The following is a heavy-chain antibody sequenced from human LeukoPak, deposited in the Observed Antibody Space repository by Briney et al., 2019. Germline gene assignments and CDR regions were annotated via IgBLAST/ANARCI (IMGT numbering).Heavy chain of an antibody. V-gene: IGHV3-30*18. Sequence: GGSLRLSCAASGFTFNTYGMHWVRQAPGKGLEWVAVVTHDGTNTFYGDPVKGRFTVSRDNSKNTLYLQMNSLRAEDTAVYYCAKDRVFADYTGPVDFWGQGTLVTVSS. D-gene: IGHD4-11*01. CDR3: AKDRVFADYTGPVDF. CDR1: GFTFNTYG. J-gene: IGHJ4*02. CDR2: VTHDGTNT.